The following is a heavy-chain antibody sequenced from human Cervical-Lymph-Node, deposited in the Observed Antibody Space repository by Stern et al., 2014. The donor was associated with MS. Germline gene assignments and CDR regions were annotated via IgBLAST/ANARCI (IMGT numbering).Heavy chain of an antibody. CDR2: IWYDGSNP. V-gene: IGHV3-33*01. J-gene: IGHJ4*02. CDR3: ASAYSSSHYYFDY. Sequence: VQLLEPGGGVVQPGRSLRLSCAASGFSFSRYAMHCVRQAPGKGLEWVALIWYDGSNPYYADSVTGRFTISRDNFKNTLYLQMNSLRAEDTAVYYCASAYSSSHYYFDYWGQGTLVTVSS. D-gene: IGHD6-13*01. CDR1: GFSFSRYA.